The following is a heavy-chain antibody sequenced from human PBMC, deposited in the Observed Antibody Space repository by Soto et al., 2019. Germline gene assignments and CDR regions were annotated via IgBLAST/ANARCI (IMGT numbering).Heavy chain of an antibody. CDR3: ARGEGYCSGGTCYRWFDP. CDR2: FDPEDGET. CDR1: GYTLTELS. J-gene: IGHJ5*02. D-gene: IGHD2-15*01. Sequence: ASVKVSCKVSGYTLTELSMHWVRQAPGKGLEWMGGFDPEDGETIYAQKFQGRVTMTEDTSTDTAYMELSSLRSEDTAVYYCARGEGYCSGGTCYRWFDPWGQGTLVTVSS. V-gene: IGHV1-24*01.